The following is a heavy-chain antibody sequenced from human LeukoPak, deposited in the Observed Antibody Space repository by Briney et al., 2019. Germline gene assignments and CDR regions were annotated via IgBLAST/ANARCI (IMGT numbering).Heavy chain of an antibody. Sequence: PSETLSLTCAVYGGSFSGYYWSWIRQPPGKGLEWIGEINHSGSTNYNPSLKSRVTISVDTSKNQFSLKLSSVAAADTAVYYCARGSFIRLGYYFDYWGQGTLVTVSS. CDR3: ARGSFIRLGYYFDY. CDR2: INHSGST. J-gene: IGHJ4*02. V-gene: IGHV4-34*01. CDR1: GGSFSGYY. D-gene: IGHD3-16*01.